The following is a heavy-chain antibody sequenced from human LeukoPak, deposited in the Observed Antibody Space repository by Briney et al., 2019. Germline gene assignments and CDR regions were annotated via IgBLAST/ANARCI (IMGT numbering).Heavy chain of an antibody. V-gene: IGHV1-18*01. Sequence: ASVKVSCKASGYTFTSYGISWVRQAPGQGLEWMGRISAYNGNTNYAQKLQGRVTMTTDTSTSTAYMELRSLRSEDTAVYYCASSRRANIAVAPFDYWGQGTLVTVSS. CDR3: ASSRRANIAVAPFDY. D-gene: IGHD6-19*01. CDR2: ISAYNGNT. J-gene: IGHJ4*02. CDR1: GYTFTSYG.